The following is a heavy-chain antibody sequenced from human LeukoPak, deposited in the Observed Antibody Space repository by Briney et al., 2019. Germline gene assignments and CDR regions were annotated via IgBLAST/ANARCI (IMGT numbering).Heavy chain of an antibody. CDR2: ISAYNGNT. D-gene: IGHD6-13*01. J-gene: IGHJ6*02. CDR1: GYTFTSYG. Sequence: ASVKVSCKASGYTFTSYGISWVRQAPGQGLEWMGWISAYNGNTNYAQKLQGRVPMTTDTSTSTAYMELRSLRSDDTAVYYCAREGQLVLLGYYYYGMDVWGQGTTVTVSS. CDR3: AREGQLVLLGYYYYGMDV. V-gene: IGHV1-18*01.